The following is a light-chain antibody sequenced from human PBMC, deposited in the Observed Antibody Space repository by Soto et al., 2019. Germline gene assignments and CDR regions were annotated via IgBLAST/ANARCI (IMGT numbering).Light chain of an antibody. J-gene: IGLJ1*01. V-gene: IGLV2-14*01. CDR2: EVT. CDR1: SRDVGSYNY. CDR3: SSYTSTSTVV. Sequence: QSVLTQPASVSGSPGQSITISCRGTSRDVGSYNYVSWYQQHPGKAPKIMIYEVTNRPSGISNRFSGSKSGNTASLTISGLQAEDEADYYCSSYTSTSTVVFGTGTKATVL.